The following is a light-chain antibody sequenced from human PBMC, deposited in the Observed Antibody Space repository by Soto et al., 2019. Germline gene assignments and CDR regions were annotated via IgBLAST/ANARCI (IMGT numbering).Light chain of an antibody. CDR1: QSVSSRN. CDR3: LRYGDSPPAYT. CDR2: GAS. Sequence: EIVLTQSPGTVSLSPGERATLSCRASQSVSSRNLAWYRQKPGQAPSLLIFGASNRATGIPDRFSGSGSGTDFTLPISRLEPEECAVYYCLRYGDSPPAYTFGQGTKLEIK. J-gene: IGKJ2*01. V-gene: IGKV3-20*01.